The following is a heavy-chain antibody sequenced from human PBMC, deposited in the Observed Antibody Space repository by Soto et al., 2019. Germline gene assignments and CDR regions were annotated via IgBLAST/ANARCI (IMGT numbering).Heavy chain of an antibody. Sequence: SETLSLTCTVSGGSISSGGYYWSWIRQHPGKGLEWIGYIYYSGSTYYNPSLKSRVTISVDTSKNQFSLKLSSVTAADTAVYYCARHSPPTPFQPNYYYYGMDVWGQGTTVTVS. V-gene: IGHV4-31*03. J-gene: IGHJ6*02. CDR2: IYYSGST. CDR3: ARHSPPTPFQPNYYYYGMDV. CDR1: GGSISSGGYY.